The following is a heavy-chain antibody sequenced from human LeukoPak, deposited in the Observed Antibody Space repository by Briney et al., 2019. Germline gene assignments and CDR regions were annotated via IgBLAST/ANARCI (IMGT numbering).Heavy chain of an antibody. J-gene: IGHJ4*02. Sequence: HPGGSLRLSCAASGVTFSSYWMSWVRQAPGKGLEWVANIKEDGTEKYYVDSVKGRFTISRDNAKNTLYLQMNSLRAEDTAVYYCAKALRSMIVVANEDYWGQGTLVTVSS. CDR2: IKEDGTEK. CDR3: AKALRSMIVVANEDY. V-gene: IGHV3-7*01. D-gene: IGHD3-22*01. CDR1: GVTFSSYW.